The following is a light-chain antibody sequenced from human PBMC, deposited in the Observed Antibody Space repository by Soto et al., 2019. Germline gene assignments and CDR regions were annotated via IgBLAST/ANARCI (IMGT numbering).Light chain of an antibody. CDR1: QSVTNNY. CDR2: DAS. Sequence: EIVLTQSPGTLSLSPGERATLSCRASQSVTNNYLDWFQQKPGQAPRLLIYDASIRADVIPDRFSGSGSETDFTLTISTLEPEDSAVYYCQQCSFSPRNFGQGTKVEIK. J-gene: IGKJ1*01. V-gene: IGKV3-20*01. CDR3: QQCSFSPRN.